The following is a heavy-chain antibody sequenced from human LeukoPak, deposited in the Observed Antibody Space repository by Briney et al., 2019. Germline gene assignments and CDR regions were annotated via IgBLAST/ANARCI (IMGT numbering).Heavy chain of an antibody. CDR3: AKDGQKYYYGSGSYCDY. CDR1: GFTFSSYA. V-gene: IGHV3-23*01. D-gene: IGHD3-10*01. CDR2: ISGSGGST. J-gene: IGHJ4*02. Sequence: GGSLRLSCAASGFTFSSYAMSWVRQAPGKGLEWVSAISGSGGSTYYADSVKGRFTISRDNSKNTLYLQMNSLRAEDTAVYYCAKDGQKYYYGSGSYCDYWGQGTLVTVSS.